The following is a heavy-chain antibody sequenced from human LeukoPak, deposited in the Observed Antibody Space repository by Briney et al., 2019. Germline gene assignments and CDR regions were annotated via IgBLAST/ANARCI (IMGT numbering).Heavy chain of an antibody. J-gene: IGHJ4*02. D-gene: IGHD2-2*01. CDR3: AGLERRSSTSCSDY. V-gene: IGHV4-39*07. CDR1: GGSISSSSYY. Sequence: SETLSLTCTVSGGSISSSSYYWGWIRQPPGKGLEWIGSIYYSGSTNYNPSLKSRVTISVDTSKNQFSLKLSSVTAADTAVYYCAGLERRSSTSCSDYWGQGTLVTVSS. CDR2: IYYSGST.